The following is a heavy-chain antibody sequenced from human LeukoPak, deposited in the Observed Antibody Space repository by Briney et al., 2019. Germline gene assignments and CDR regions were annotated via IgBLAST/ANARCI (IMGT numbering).Heavy chain of an antibody. CDR2: IYPGDSDT. CDR1: GYNFGTSW. D-gene: IGHD6-19*01. J-gene: IGHJ4*02. Sequence: GESLKISCKGSGYNFGTSWIGWVRQMPGKGLEWMGLIYPGDSDTRYTPSFQGQVTISVDKSITTAYLQWSSLKASDTAIYYCARRANSGWLLASYFDCWGQGTLVTVSS. V-gene: IGHV5-51*01. CDR3: ARRANSGWLLASYFDC.